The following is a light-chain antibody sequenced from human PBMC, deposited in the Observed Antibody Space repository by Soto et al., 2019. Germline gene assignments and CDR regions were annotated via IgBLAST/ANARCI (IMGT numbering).Light chain of an antibody. CDR1: QSVSSSY. CDR3: QQYGSSPRT. J-gene: IGKJ3*01. Sequence: EIGVTQSPGTLSLSPVERATLSCRASQSVSSSYLAWYQQKPGQAPRLLIYGASSRATGIPDRFSGSGSGTDFTLTISRLEPEDFAVYYCQQYGSSPRTFGPGTKVDIK. CDR2: GAS. V-gene: IGKV3-20*01.